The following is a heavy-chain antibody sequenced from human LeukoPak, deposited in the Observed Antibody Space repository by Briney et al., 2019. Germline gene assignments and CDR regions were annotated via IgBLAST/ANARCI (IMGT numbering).Heavy chain of an antibody. Sequence: ASVKVSCKASGYTFPNYYIHWVRQAPGQGLEWMAIIDPSTGGTHYAQRFQGRVTVTRDTSTSTVYMELSSLRSEDTAVYYCARDLGDTSRFLWGNYFDHWGQGTLVTVSS. D-gene: IGHD6-13*01. V-gene: IGHV1-46*01. CDR2: IDPSTGGT. CDR1: GYTFPNYY. J-gene: IGHJ4*02. CDR3: ARDLGDTSRFLWGNYFDH.